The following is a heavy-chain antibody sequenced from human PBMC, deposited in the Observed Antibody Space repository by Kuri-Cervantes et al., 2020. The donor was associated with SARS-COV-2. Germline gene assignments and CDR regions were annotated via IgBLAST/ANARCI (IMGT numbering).Heavy chain of an antibody. CDR1: GGSFSGYY. D-gene: IGHD3-10*01. V-gene: IGHV4-34*01. Sequence: SETLSLTCAVYGGSFSGYYWSWIRQPPGKGLEWIGEINHSGSTNYNPSLKSRVTISVDTSKNQFSLKLSSVTAADTAVYYCARDLRYYGSGSWDYMDVWGKGTTVTVSS. CDR3: ARDLRYYGSGSWDYMDV. J-gene: IGHJ6*03. CDR2: INHSGST.